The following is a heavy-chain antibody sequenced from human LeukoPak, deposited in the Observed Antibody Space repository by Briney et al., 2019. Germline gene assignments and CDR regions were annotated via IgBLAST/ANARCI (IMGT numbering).Heavy chain of an antibody. J-gene: IGHJ4*02. Sequence: GGSLRLSCAASGVTVSSNHMSWVRQAPGKGLEWVSVIYSGGSTDYADCVKCRFTISRDNLKNKLYVQMNSLRAEDTAVYYVARDPAGYNWGQGTLVTFSS. CDR1: GVTVSSNH. CDR3: ARDPAGYN. V-gene: IGHV3-53*01. CDR2: IYSGGST. D-gene: IGHD1-1*01.